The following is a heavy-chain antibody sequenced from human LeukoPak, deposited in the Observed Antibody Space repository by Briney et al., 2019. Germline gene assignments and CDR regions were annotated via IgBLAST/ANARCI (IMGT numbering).Heavy chain of an antibody. CDR1: GFTFSSYG. CDR3: AKGSGSGSSVRGP. Sequence: PGGSLRLSCAASGFTFSSYGMHWVRQAPGKGLEWVAFIRYDGSNKYYADSVKDRFTISRDNSKNTLYLQMNSLRAEDTAVYYCAKGSGSGSSVRGPWGQGTLVTVSS. D-gene: IGHD3-10*01. J-gene: IGHJ5*02. CDR2: IRYDGSNK. V-gene: IGHV3-30*02.